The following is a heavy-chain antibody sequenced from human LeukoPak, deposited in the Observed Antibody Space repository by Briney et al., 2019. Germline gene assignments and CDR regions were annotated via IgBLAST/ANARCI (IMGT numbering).Heavy chain of an antibody. CDR3: ARGRTILLWFGDVGMDV. J-gene: IGHJ6*03. D-gene: IGHD3-10*01. CDR1: AGSISSIY. V-gene: IGHV4-59*01. CDR2: TYYSGST. Sequence: SETLSLTCTVYAGSISSIYWSWIRQPPGKGLEWIGYTYYSGSTNYNPSLKSRVTISVDTSKNQFSLKLSSVTAADTAVYYCARGRTILLWFGDVGMDVWGKGTTVTVSS.